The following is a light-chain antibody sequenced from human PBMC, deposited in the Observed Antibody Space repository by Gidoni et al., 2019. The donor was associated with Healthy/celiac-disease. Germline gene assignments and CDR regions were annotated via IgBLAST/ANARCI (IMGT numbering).Light chain of an antibody. Sequence: DSLAVSLGERATINCRSSQSVFYSSNNKNYLAWYQQKPGQPPKLLIFWASTRESGVPDRFSGSGSGTDFTLTISSLQAEDVAVYYCQQYYRTPLTFGGGTKVEIK. CDR2: WAS. V-gene: IGKV4-1*01. J-gene: IGKJ4*01. CDR1: QSVFYSSNNKNY. CDR3: QQYYRTPLT.